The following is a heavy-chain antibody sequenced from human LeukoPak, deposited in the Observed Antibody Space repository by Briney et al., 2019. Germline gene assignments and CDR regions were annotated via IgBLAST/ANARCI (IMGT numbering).Heavy chain of an antibody. D-gene: IGHD4-23*01. CDR3: AKQGGKSVCGGWITGVCYFDY. CDR1: GFTFSSYA. CDR2: ISGSGRST. J-gene: IGHJ4*02. Sequence: GGSLRLSCAASGFTFSSYAMSWVRQAPGKGLEWVSAISGSGRSTYYADSVKGRFTISRDNSKNTLYLQMSSLRAEDTAVYYCAKQGGKSVCGGWITGVCYFDYWGQGTLVTVSS. V-gene: IGHV3-23*01.